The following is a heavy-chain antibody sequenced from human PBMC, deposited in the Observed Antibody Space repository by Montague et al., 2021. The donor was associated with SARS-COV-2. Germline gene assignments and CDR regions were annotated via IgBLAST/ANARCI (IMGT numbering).Heavy chain of an antibody. D-gene: IGHD4-11*01. CDR2: KYYSGST. Sequence: SETLSLTCTVSGASISSRSYYWGWIRQPPGKGLEWIGFKYYSGSTYYNPTLKSRVTISVDTSKNQVSLKLTSVTAADTAVYYCARRLRVTTVTSHMYHYAMDVWGQGTTVTVSS. V-gene: IGHV4-39*01. CDR3: ARRLRVTTVTSHMYHYAMDV. CDR1: GASISSRSYY. J-gene: IGHJ6*02.